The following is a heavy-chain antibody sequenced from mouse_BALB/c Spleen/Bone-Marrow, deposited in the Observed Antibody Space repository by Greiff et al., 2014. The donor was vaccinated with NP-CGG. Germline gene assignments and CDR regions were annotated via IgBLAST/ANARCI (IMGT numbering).Heavy chain of an antibody. CDR1: GFTFNTNA. CDR3: VRDPSNWERAMDY. CDR2: IRSKSNNYAT. D-gene: IGHD4-1*01. J-gene: IGHJ4*01. Sequence: DVKLVESGGGLVQPKGSLKLSCAASGFTFNTNAMNWVRQAPGKGLEWVARIRSKSNNYATYYADSVKDRFTISRDDSQSMLYLQMNNLKTEDTAMYYGVRDPSNWERAMDYWGQGTSVTVSS. V-gene: IGHV10S3*01.